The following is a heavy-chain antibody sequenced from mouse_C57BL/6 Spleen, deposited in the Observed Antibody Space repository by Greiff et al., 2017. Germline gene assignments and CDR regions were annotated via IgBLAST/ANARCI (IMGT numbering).Heavy chain of an antibody. V-gene: IGHV5-16*01. CDR1: GFTFSDYY. Sequence: EVQLVESEGGLVQPGSSMKLSCTASGFTFSDYYMAWVRQVPEKGLEWVANINYDGSSTYYLDSLKSRFIISRDNAKNILYLQMSSLKSEDTATYYCASHNWDFAMDYWGQGTSVTVSS. CDR3: ASHNWDFAMDY. CDR2: INYDGSST. D-gene: IGHD4-1*02. J-gene: IGHJ4*01.